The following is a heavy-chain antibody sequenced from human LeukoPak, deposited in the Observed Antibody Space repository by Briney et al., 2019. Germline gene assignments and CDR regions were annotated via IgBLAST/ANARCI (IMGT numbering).Heavy chain of an antibody. V-gene: IGHV1-18*01. CDR3: ARVIYDSSGYGFDY. CDR1: GYTFTSYG. CDR2: ISAYNGNT. J-gene: IGHJ4*02. Sequence: ASVTVSCKASGYTFTSYGISWVRQAPGQGLEWMGWISAYNGNTNYAQKLQGRVTMTTDTSTSTAYMELRSLRSDDTAVYYCARVIYDSSGYGFDYWGQGTLVTVSS. D-gene: IGHD3-22*01.